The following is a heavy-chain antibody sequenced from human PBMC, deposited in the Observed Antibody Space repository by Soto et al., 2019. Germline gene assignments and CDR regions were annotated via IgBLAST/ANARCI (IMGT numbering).Heavy chain of an antibody. D-gene: IGHD6-13*01. Sequence: ASVKVSCKASGYTFMNYDINWVRQATGQGLEWMGWMNPKSGNIGYAQKFQGRVTMTRNTSISTAYMELSSLSSEDTAVYYCERGQYSSSWYALDYWGQGTQVTVSS. J-gene: IGHJ4*02. CDR1: GYTFMNYD. V-gene: IGHV1-8*01. CDR2: MNPKSGNI. CDR3: ERGQYSSSWYALDY.